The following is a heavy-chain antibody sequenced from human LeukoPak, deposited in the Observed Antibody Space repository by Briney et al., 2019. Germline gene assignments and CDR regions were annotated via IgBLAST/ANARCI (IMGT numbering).Heavy chain of an antibody. CDR2: IYTSGST. D-gene: IGHD4-17*01. Sequence: SSETLPLTCTVSGGSISSGSYYWSWIRQPAGKGLEWIGRIYTSGSTNYNPSLKSRVTISVDTSKNQFSLKLSPVTAADTAVYYCARDTTYDYGDLYYFDYWGQGTLVTVSS. CDR1: GGSISSGSYY. CDR3: ARDTTYDYGDLYYFDY. V-gene: IGHV4-61*02. J-gene: IGHJ4*02.